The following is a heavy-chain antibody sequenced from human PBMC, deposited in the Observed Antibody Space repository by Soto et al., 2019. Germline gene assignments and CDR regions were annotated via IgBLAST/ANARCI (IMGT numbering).Heavy chain of an antibody. CDR3: ARDLPADY. V-gene: IGHV1-3*01. J-gene: IGHJ4*02. Sequence: SQGRVTITRDTSASTAYMELSSLRSEDTAVYYCARDLPADYWGQGTPVTVSS.